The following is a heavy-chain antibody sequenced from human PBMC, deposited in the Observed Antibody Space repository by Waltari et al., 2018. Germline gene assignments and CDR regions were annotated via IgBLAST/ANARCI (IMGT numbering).Heavy chain of an antibody. CDR1: GGSIGSSSYY. J-gene: IGHJ4*02. D-gene: IGHD4-17*01. Sequence: QLQLQESGPGLVKPSETLSLTCTVSGGSIGSSSYYWGWIRQPPGKGLEWIGSIYYSGSTYYNPSLKSRVTISVDTSKNQFSLKLSSVTAADTAVYYCASRWMTTTPFDYWGQGTLVTVSS. CDR2: IYYSGST. CDR3: ASRWMTTTPFDY. V-gene: IGHV4-39*01.